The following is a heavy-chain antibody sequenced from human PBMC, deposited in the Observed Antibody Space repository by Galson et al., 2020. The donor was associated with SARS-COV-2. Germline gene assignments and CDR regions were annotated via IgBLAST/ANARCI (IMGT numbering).Heavy chain of an antibody. CDR1: GASISSGSYY. CDR3: ARGPVAGTGD. CDR2: LYTSGTT. Sequence: SETLSLTCTVSGASISSGSYYWSWIRQPAGQGLEWIGRLYTSGTTSYNPSLKSRGTISVDTSKNQFSLSLSSVTAAATAVDYWARGPVAGTGDWGQGTLVTGSS. V-gene: IGHV4-61*02. J-gene: IGHJ4*02. D-gene: IGHD6-19*01.